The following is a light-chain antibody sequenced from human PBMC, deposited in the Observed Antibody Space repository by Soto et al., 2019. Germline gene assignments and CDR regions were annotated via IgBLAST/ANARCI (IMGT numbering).Light chain of an antibody. CDR2: KAS. J-gene: IGKJ1*01. Sequence: DIQMTQSPSTLSASVGDRVTITCRASQSISSWLAWYQQKPGKAPKLLIYKASSLESGVPSRFSGSGSGTEFTLTISSLQPDDFATYYCQQYNNYPWTCGQGNKVEIK. V-gene: IGKV1-5*03. CDR1: QSISSW. CDR3: QQYNNYPWT.